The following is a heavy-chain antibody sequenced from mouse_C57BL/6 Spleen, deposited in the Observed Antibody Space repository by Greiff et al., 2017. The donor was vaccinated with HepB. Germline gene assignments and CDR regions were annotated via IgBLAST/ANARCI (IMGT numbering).Heavy chain of an antibody. CDR1: GYTFTSYW. V-gene: IGHV1-69*01. Sequence: QVQLQQPGAELVMPGASVKLSCKASGYTFTSYWMHWVKQRPGQGLEWIGEIDPSDSYTNYNQKFKGKSTLTVDKSSSTAYMQLSSLTSEDSAVYYCARRVLLSAMDYWGQGTSVTVSS. CDR3: ARRVLLSAMDY. J-gene: IGHJ4*01. CDR2: IDPSDSYT.